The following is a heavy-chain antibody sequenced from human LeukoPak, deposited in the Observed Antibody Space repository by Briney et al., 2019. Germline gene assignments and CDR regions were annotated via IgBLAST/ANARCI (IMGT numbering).Heavy chain of an antibody. Sequence: PGGSLRLSCAASGFTFSDFYMNWLRQAPGKGLEWVSYISRSDNTIYYADSVKGRFTISRDNAKNSLYLQMNSLRAEDTAVYYCARGQSSAAGYGWGQGTVVTVSS. D-gene: IGHD6-25*01. V-gene: IGHV3-11*01. CDR1: GFTFSDFY. J-gene: IGHJ3*01. CDR2: ISRSDNTI. CDR3: ARGQSSAAGYG.